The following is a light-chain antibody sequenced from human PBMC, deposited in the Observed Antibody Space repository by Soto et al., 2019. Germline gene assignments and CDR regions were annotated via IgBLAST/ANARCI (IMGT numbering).Light chain of an antibody. J-gene: IGLJ1*01. V-gene: IGLV1-40*01. CDR1: SSNIGAGYE. Sequence: QSVLTQPPSVSGAPGQRVTISCTGSSSNIGAGYEVHWYQQVPGTAPKLLIYGNNNRPSGVPDRFSGSKSGTSASLAITGLQAEDEAEYYCQSYDSSLSVLYVFGTGTQLTVL. CDR2: GNN. CDR3: QSYDSSLSVLYV.